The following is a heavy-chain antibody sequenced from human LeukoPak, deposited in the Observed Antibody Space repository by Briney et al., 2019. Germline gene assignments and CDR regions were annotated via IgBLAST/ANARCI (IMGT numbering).Heavy chain of an antibody. V-gene: IGHV1-8*01. D-gene: IGHD3-10*01. Sequence: ASVKVSCKASKYTFTRYDINWVRQATGQGLEWMGWMNPNSGNTGYAQKFQGRVTMTRNTSISTAYMELSSLRSEDTAMYYCVRGSGSYYQYYFDWWGQGTLVTVSS. CDR1: KYTFTRYD. CDR3: VRGSGSYYQYYFDW. CDR2: MNPNSGNT. J-gene: IGHJ4*02.